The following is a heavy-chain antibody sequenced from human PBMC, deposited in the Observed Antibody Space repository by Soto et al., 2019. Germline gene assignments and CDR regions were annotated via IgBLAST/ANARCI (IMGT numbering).Heavy chain of an antibody. CDR2: IKQDGSEK. D-gene: IGHD6-13*01. V-gene: IGHV3-7*02. J-gene: IGHJ4*02. CDR1: GFTFSSYW. CDR3: ATHPYSSGWYC. Sequence: EVQPVESGGGLVQPGGSLRLSCAASGFTFSSYWMTWVRQAPGKGLEWVANIKQDGSEKYYVDSVKGRFTISRDNAKNSLYLQMNSLRAEDTAVYYCATHPYSSGWYCWGQGTLVTVSS.